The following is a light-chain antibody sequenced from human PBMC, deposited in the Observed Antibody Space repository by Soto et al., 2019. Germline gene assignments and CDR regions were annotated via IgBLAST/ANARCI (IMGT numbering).Light chain of an antibody. Sequence: DIQLTQSPSFLSASVGDRVTITCRASQGISSYLAWDQQKPGKAPTLLIYATSTLQSGVPSRFSGSGSGTEFTLTSSSLQPEDFVTYYCQQLNSYPHTFGQGTKLEI. CDR3: QQLNSYPHT. J-gene: IGKJ2*01. CDR2: ATS. CDR1: QGISSY. V-gene: IGKV1-9*01.